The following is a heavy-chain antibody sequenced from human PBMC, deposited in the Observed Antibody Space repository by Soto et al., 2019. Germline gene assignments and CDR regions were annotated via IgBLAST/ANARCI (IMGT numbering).Heavy chain of an antibody. CDR1: GYTFTSYS. D-gene: IGHD2-2*01. J-gene: IGHJ6*02. CDR3: ARGYCSSTSCPTPGGMDV. V-gene: IGHV1-3*01. Sequence: ASVKVSCKASGYTFTSYSMHWVRQAPGQRLEWMGWINAGNGNTKYSQKFQGRVTITRDTSASTAYMELSSLRSEDTAVYYCARGYCSSTSCPTPGGMDVWGQGTTVTVSS. CDR2: INAGNGNT.